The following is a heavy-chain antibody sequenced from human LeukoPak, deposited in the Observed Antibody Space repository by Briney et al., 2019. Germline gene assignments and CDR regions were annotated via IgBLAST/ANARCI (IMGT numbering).Heavy chain of an antibody. D-gene: IGHD3-22*01. J-gene: IGHJ4*02. V-gene: IGHV3-23*01. Sequence: GGSLRLSCAASGFTFSSYAMSWVRQAPGKGLEWVSAISGSGGSTYYADSVKGRFTISRDNSKNTLYLQMNSLSAEDTAVYYCAKDHYYDSSGYYYEDGYFDYWGQGTLVTVSS. CDR1: GFTFSSYA. CDR2: ISGSGGST. CDR3: AKDHYYDSSGYYYEDGYFDY.